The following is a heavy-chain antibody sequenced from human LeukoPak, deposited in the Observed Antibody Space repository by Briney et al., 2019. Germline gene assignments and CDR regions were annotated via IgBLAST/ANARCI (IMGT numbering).Heavy chain of an antibody. Sequence: SETLSLTCTVSVGSISSYYWSWIRQPAGKGLKWIGRIYTSGSTNYNPSLKSRVTMSVDTSKNQFSLKLSSETAADTAVYYCARARYCSSTSCPYYYYYYMDVWGKGTTVTVSS. J-gene: IGHJ6*03. D-gene: IGHD2-2*01. V-gene: IGHV4-4*07. CDR2: IYTSGST. CDR3: ARARYCSSTSCPYYYYYYMDV. CDR1: VGSISSYY.